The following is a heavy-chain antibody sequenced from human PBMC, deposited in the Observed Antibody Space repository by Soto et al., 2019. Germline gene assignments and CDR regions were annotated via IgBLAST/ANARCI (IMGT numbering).Heavy chain of an antibody. CDR3: AKSYYDILTGLVYYYGMDV. D-gene: IGHD3-9*01. Sequence: GGSLRLSCAASGFTFSSYSMNWVRQAPGKGLEWVSSISSSSSYIYYADSVKGRFTISRDNAKNSLYLQMNSLRAEDTAVYYCAKSYYDILTGLVYYYGMDVWGQGTTVTVSS. CDR2: ISSSSSYI. V-gene: IGHV3-21*01. J-gene: IGHJ6*02. CDR1: GFTFSSYS.